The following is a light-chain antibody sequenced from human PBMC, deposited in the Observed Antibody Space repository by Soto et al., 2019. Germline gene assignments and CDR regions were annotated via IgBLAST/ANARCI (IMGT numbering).Light chain of an antibody. CDR1: QSVSSN. J-gene: IGKJ1*01. CDR3: QHRRT. V-gene: IGKV3-15*01. CDR2: GAS. Sequence: EIVMTQSPATLSVSPGERAALSCRASQSVSSNLAWYQQKPGQAPRLLTYGASTRATGIPARFSGSGSGTEFTLTISSLQSEDFAVYYCQHRRTFGQGTKV.